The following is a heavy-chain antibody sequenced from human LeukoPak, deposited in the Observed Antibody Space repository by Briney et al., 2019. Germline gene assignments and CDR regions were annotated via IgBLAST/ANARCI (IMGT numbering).Heavy chain of an antibody. V-gene: IGHV3-11*04. Sequence: GGSLRLSCAASGFTFSDYYMTWIRQAPGKGLEWVSHIGSSGNTIYYADSMKGRFTISRDNAKNSLYLQMNSLRAEDTAIYYCARALWLGEGFFDYWGQGTLVTVSS. CDR1: GFTFSDYY. D-gene: IGHD3-10*01. J-gene: IGHJ4*02. CDR2: IGSSGNTI. CDR3: ARALWLGEGFFDY.